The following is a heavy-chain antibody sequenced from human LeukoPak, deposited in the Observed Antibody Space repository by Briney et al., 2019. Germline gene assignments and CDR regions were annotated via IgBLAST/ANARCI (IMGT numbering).Heavy chain of an antibody. CDR2: ISGSGGST. J-gene: IGHJ4*02. CDR3: AKRGVNRNDMIDY. CDR1: GFTFSSYA. V-gene: IGHV3-23*01. D-gene: IGHD1-20*01. Sequence: GGSLRLSCAASGFTFSSYAMSWVRQAPGKGLEWVSAISGSGGSTYYADSVKGRFTISRDNSKNTLYLQTNSLRAEDTAVYYCAKRGVNRNDMIDYWGQGTLVTVSS.